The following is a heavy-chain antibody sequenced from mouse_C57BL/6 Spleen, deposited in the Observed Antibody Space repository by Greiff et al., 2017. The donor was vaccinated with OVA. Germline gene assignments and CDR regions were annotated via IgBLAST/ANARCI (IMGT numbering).Heavy chain of an antibody. J-gene: IGHJ3*01. D-gene: IGHD3-3*01. Sequence: EVMLVESGGDLVKPGGSLKLSCAASGFTFSSYGMSWVRQTPDKRLEWVATISSGGSYTYYPDSVKGRFTISRDNAKNTLYLQMSSLKSEDTAMYYCARQRDLWFAYWGQGTLVTVSA. V-gene: IGHV5-6*01. CDR1: GFTFSSYG. CDR2: ISSGGSYT. CDR3: ARQRDLWFAY.